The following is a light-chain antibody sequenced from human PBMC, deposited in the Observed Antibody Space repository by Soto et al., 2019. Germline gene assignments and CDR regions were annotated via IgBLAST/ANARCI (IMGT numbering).Light chain of an antibody. CDR3: HQRAGWPPT. Sequence: IVLTQSAVALSLSPGERATLSCRATRSVNNFVAWYQQKPGQAPSLLISDASNRATGIPDRFSGSGSGTDFTLTINSLEPEDFAVYFCHQRAGWPPTFGGGTKVDI. J-gene: IGKJ4*01. V-gene: IGKV3-11*01. CDR1: RSVNNF. CDR2: DAS.